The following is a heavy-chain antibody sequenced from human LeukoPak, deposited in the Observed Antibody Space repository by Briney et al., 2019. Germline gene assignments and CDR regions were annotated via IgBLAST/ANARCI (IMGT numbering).Heavy chain of an antibody. J-gene: IGHJ5*02. D-gene: IGHD3-3*01. CDR2: VSPDGSST. CDR1: GFTFSSYS. CDR3: ARATIFGVISPYWFDP. Sequence: GGSLRLSCAASGFTFSSYSMHWVRQAPGKGLVWVSRVSPDGSSTSYADSVKGRFTISRDNAKNTLYLQMNSPRAEDTAVYYCARATIFGVISPYWFDPWGLGTLVTVSS. V-gene: IGHV3-74*01.